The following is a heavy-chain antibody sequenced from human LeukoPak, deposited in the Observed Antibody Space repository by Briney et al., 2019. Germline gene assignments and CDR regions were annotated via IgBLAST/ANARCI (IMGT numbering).Heavy chain of an antibody. CDR1: GYTLTELS. V-gene: IGHV1-24*01. CDR3: ATDGGGSYGVDY. CDR2: FDPEDGET. D-gene: IGHD1-26*01. J-gene: IGHJ4*02. Sequence: ASVKVSCKVSGYTLTELSMHWVRQAPGKGLEWMGGFDPEDGETIYAQKFQGRVTMTEDTSTDTAYMELSSLRSEDTAVYYCATDGGGSYGVDYWGQGTLVTVSS.